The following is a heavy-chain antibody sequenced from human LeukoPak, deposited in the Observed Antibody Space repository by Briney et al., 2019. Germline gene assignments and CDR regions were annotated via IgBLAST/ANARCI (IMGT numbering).Heavy chain of an antibody. V-gene: IGHV4-39*01. D-gene: IGHD6-13*01. CDR1: GVSIISSNYY. CDR2: VFYTGNT. CDR3: ARRLGSLADGILKYYFDY. Sequence: SETLSLTCTVSGVSIISSNYYWGWFRQPPGESLEWITSVFYTGNTRHNPSLKSRVTISVDTSKNEFSLNLSSVTAEDTAVYNCARRLGSLADGILKYYFDYWGQGTLVTVSS. J-gene: IGHJ4*02.